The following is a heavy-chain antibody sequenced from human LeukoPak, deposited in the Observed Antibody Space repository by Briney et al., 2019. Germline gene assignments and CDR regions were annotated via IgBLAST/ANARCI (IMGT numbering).Heavy chain of an antibody. CDR1: GGSISSGGYY. D-gene: IGHD5-18*01. CDR2: IYYSGST. J-gene: IGHJ3*02. CDR3: ASGYSYGLDAFDI. Sequence: SETLSLTCTVSGGSISSGGYYWSWIRQHPGKGLEWIGYIYYSGSTYYNPSLKSRVTISVDTSKNQSPLKLSSVTAADTAVYYCASGYSYGLDAFDIWGQGTMVTVSS. V-gene: IGHV4-31*03.